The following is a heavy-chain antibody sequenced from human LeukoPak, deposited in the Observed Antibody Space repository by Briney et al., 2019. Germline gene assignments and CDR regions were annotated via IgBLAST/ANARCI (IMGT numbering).Heavy chain of an antibody. CDR3: TAIQGWGSGSYYVDY. CDR2: IKSKTIGETT. D-gene: IGHD3-10*01. Sequence: PGGSLRLSCAASGYTFSNDWMSWVRQAPGKGLEWVGRIKSKTIGETTDYAAPVKGRFTISRDDSKSTLYLQMNSLKTEDTAVYYCTAIQGWGSGSYYVDYWGQGTLVTVSS. V-gene: IGHV3-15*01. J-gene: IGHJ4*02. CDR1: GYTFSNDW.